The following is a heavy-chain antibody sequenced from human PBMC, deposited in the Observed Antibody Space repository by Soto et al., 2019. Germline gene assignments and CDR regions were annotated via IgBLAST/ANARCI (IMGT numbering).Heavy chain of an antibody. CDR3: ARDRYYDSSGYAFPYYYYYGMDV. J-gene: IGHJ6*02. CDR1: GYTFTSYG. D-gene: IGHD3-22*01. V-gene: IGHV1-18*01. CDR2: ISAYNGNT. Sequence: ASVKVSCKASGYTFTSYGISWVRQAPGQELEWMGWISAYNGNTNYAQKLQGRVTMTTDTSTSTAYMELRSLRSDDTAVYYCARDRYYDSSGYAFPYYYYYGMDVWGQGTTVTVSS.